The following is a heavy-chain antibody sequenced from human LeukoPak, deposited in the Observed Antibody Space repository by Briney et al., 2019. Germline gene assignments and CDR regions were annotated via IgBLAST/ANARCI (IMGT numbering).Heavy chain of an antibody. Sequence: GASVTVSYTASGYTFTSYGISWVRQAPGQGLEWMGWISAYNGNTNYAKKLQGRVTMTTDTSTGTAYMELRSLRSDDTAVYYCARFIAAAGIFKNGMDVWGQGTTVTVSS. J-gene: IGHJ6*02. CDR2: ISAYNGNT. D-gene: IGHD6-13*01. V-gene: IGHV1-18*01. CDR3: ARFIAAAGIFKNGMDV. CDR1: GYTFTSYG.